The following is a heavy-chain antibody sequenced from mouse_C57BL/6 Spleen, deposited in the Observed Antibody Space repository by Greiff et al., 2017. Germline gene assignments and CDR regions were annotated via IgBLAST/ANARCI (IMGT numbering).Heavy chain of an antibody. CDR1: GFNIKDYY. CDR3: TTALLAYYIPS. Sequence: EVQLQQSGAELVRPGASVKLSCTASGFNIKDYYMHWVKQRPEQGLEWIGRIDPEDGDTEYAPKFQGKATMTADTSSNTAYLQLSSLTSEDTAVYYCTTALLAYYIPSWGQGTLVTVSA. CDR2: IDPEDGDT. V-gene: IGHV14-1*01. J-gene: IGHJ3*01. D-gene: IGHD2-12*01.